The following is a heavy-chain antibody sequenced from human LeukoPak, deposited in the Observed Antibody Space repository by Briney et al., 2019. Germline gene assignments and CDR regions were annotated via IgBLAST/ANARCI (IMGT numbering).Heavy chain of an antibody. V-gene: IGHV3-74*01. CDR3: TTTRLADAFYFDY. J-gene: IGHJ4*02. Sequence: GGPLRLSCAASGFTFSSYWMHWVRQAPGKGLVWVSRINSDGSRTTYADAVKGRFTVSRDNAKNTLYLQMNSLRAEDTAVYYCTTTRLADAFYFDYWGQGTLVTVSS. D-gene: IGHD6-13*01. CDR1: GFTFSSYW. CDR2: INSDGSRT.